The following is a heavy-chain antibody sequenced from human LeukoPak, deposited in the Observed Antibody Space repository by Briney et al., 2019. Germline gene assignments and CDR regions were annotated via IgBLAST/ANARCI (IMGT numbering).Heavy chain of an antibody. CDR1: GCSFTGYW. CDR3: ARAEYCGGDCYYNWFDP. J-gene: IGHJ5*02. CDR2: IYPGDSDT. V-gene: IGHV5-51*01. Sequence: GESLKISCKGSGCSFTGYWIGWVRQMPGKGLEWMGIIYPGDSDTSYSPSFQGQVTISADKSISTAYLQWSSLKASDTAMYYCARAEYCGGDCYYNWFDPWGQGTLVTVSS. D-gene: IGHD2-21*02.